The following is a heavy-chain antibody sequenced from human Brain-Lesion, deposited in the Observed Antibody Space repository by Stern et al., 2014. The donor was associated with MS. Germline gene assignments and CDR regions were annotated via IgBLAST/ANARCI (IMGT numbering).Heavy chain of an antibody. CDR2: MSYGGSP. CDR1: GYSITSAAFS. Sequence: VQLVESGSGLVKPSQTLSLTCSVSGYSITSAAFSWTWLRQAQGKGLEWIGYMSYGGSPPFNPYLRRRGNIAVDTSKNQFSLRRNSVTAADTAVYYCARGRSRVHPPLDPWGQGTLVTVSS. J-gene: IGHJ5*02. V-gene: IGHV4-30-2*01. CDR3: ARGRSRVHPPLDP. D-gene: IGHD2-2*01.